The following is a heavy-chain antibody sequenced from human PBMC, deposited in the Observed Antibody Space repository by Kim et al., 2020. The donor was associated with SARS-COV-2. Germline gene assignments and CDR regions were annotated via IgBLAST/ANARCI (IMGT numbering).Heavy chain of an antibody. CDR3: SGHSGKHGDRGFDN. CDR1: GFTFSASA. Sequence: GGSLRLSCAASGFTFSASAMHWVRQASGKGLEWVGRIRSKPNNYATSYAASVTGRFTTSRDDSTNTVYLQMDSLKTDHTAVYLCSGHSGKHGDRGFDNWGHRTLVTVST. J-gene: IGHJ4*03. CDR2: IRSKPNNYAT. D-gene: IGHD4-17*01. V-gene: IGHV3-73*01.